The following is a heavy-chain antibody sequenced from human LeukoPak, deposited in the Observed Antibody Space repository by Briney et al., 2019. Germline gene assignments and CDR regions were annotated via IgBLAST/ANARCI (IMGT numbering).Heavy chain of an antibody. J-gene: IGHJ5*02. D-gene: IGHD6-6*01. V-gene: IGHV1-69*02. Sequence: GASVKVSCKASGGTFSSYTISWVRQAPGQGLEWMGRIIPILGIANYAQKFQGRVTITADKSTSTAYMELSSLRSEDTAVYYCARGLPPQGYSSSSTHRPPRYNWFDPWGQGTLVTVSS. CDR3: ARGLPPQGYSSSSTHRPPRYNWFDP. CDR2: IIPILGIA. CDR1: GGTFSSYT.